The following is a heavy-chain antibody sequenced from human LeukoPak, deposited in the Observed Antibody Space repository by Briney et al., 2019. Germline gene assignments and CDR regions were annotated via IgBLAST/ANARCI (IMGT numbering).Heavy chain of an antibody. V-gene: IGHV4-39*01. CDR3: ARRGSLHSPANP. D-gene: IGHD4-23*01. J-gene: IGHJ5*02. CDR1: GGFISSSNYY. CDR2: IYYSGNT. Sequence: SETLSLTCTVSGGFISSSNYYWDWIRQPPGKGLEWIGSIYYSGNTYYNPSLKGRVTISVDTSKNQFSLKLTSVTASDTALYYCARRGSLHSPANPWGQGTLVTVSS.